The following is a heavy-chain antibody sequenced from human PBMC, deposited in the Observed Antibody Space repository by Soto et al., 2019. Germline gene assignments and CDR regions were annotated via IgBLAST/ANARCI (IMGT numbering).Heavy chain of an antibody. D-gene: IGHD4-17*01. CDR1: GGTFSTFG. J-gene: IGHJ4*02. V-gene: IGHV1-69*01. Sequence: QVQLVQSGTEVKKTGSSVKVSCKASGGTFSTFGISWVRQAPGQGLEWMGGIIPFFGTARYSQQFEDRITITPDESTNTVYLDLRSLTSEDTAIYYCAKSAPMDAGDKYYYDFWGQGALVTVSS. CDR3: AKSAPMDAGDKYYYDF. CDR2: IIPFFGTA.